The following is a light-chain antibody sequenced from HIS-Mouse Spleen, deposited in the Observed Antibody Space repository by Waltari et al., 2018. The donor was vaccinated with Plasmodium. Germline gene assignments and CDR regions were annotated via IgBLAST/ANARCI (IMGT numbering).Light chain of an antibody. J-gene: IGKJ4*01. Sequence: DIVLTQSPGTLSLSPGEGATLSCRASQSVSSSYLAWYQQKPGQAPRLLIYVASSRATGIPDRFSGSGSGTDFTLTISRLEPEDFAVYYCQQYGSSPLTFGGGTKVEIK. CDR1: QSVSSSY. V-gene: IGKV3-20*01. CDR3: QQYGSSPLT. CDR2: VAS.